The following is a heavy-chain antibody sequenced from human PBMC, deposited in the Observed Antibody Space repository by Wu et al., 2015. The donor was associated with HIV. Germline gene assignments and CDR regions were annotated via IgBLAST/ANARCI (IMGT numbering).Heavy chain of an antibody. CDR1: GGTFSSYA. V-gene: IGHV1-69*05. J-gene: IGHJ4*02. D-gene: IGHD6-13*01. CDR3: ARVACGSSCLTVTGYFDY. CDR2: IIPIFGTA. Sequence: QVQLVQSGAEVKKPGSSVKVSCKASGGTFSSYAISWVRQAPGQGLEWMGGIIPIFGTANYAQKFQGRVTITTDESTSTAYMELSSLRSEDTAVYYCARVACGSSCLTVTGYFDYWGQGTLVTVSS.